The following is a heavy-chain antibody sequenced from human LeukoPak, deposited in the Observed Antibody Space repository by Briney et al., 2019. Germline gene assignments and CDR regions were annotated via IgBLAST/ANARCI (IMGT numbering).Heavy chain of an antibody. CDR3: ARAYDVAENYYYYGMDV. D-gene: IGHD6-19*01. J-gene: IGHJ6*02. Sequence: PGGSLRLSCAASGFTLSSYSMNWVRQAPGKGLEWVSSISSSSSYIYYADSVKGRFTISRDNAKNSLYLQMNSLRAEDTAVYYCARAYDVAENYYYYGMDVWGQGTTVTVSS. V-gene: IGHV3-21*01. CDR1: GFTLSSYS. CDR2: ISSSSSYI.